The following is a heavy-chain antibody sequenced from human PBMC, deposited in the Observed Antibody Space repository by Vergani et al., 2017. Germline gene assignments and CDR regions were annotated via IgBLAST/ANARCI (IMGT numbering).Heavy chain of an antibody. J-gene: IGHJ3*02. CDR2: FDPEDGET. CDR3: ATSSSSGYYPRPSVTHAFDI. CDR1: GYTLTELS. Sequence: QVQLVQSGAEVKKPGASVKVSCKVSGYTLTELSMHWVRQAPGKGLEWMGGFDPEDGETIYAQKFQGRVTMTEDTSTDTAYMELGSLRSEDTAVYYCATSSSSGYYPRPSVTHAFDIWGQGTMVTVSS. D-gene: IGHD3-22*01. V-gene: IGHV1-24*01.